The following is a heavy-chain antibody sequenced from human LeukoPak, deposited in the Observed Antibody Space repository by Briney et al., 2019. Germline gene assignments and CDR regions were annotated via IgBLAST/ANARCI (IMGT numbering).Heavy chain of an antibody. CDR2: IYYSGST. D-gene: IGHD3-22*01. CDR3: ASVVRHYYDSSGHSYFDY. Sequence: PSETLSLTCTVSGGSISSGGYYWSWIRQHPGKGLEWIGYIYYSGSTYYNPSLKSRVTISVDTSKNQFSLKLSSVTAADTAVYYCASVVRHYYDSSGHSYFDYWGQGTLVTISS. V-gene: IGHV4-31*03. CDR1: GGSISSGGYY. J-gene: IGHJ4*02.